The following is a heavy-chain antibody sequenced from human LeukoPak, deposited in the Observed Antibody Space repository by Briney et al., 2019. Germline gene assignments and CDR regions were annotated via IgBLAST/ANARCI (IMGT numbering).Heavy chain of an antibody. J-gene: IGHJ2*01. Sequence: GGSLRLSCAASGFTFSSYEMNWVRQAPGKGLEWVSYISSSGSTIYYADSVKGRFTISRDNAKNSLYLQMNSLRAEDTAVYYCAKAVTGYRFFDLWGRGTLVTVSS. CDR3: AKAVTGYRFFDL. D-gene: IGHD6-19*01. CDR2: ISSSGSTI. CDR1: GFTFSSYE. V-gene: IGHV3-48*03.